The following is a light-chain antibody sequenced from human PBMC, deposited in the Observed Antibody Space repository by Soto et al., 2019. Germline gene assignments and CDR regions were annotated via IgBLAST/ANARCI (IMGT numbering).Light chain of an antibody. CDR1: QSVSSSY. J-gene: IGKJ1*01. CDR2: DAS. V-gene: IGKV3-20*01. CDR3: QQYGSTPRT. Sequence: ETVLTQSPCTLSLSPGDRATLSCSASQSVSSSYLAWYQQKPGQAPRLLIYDASRRATGIPDRFSGSGSGTDFTLTISRLEPEDFAVYYCQQYGSTPRTFGQGTKVDIK.